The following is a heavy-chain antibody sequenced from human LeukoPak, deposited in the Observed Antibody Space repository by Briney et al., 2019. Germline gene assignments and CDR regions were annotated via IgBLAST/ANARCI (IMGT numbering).Heavy chain of an antibody. J-gene: IGHJ5*02. CDR3: AISAGSYPGWVP. D-gene: IGHD3-10*01. Sequence: SVTVSCKASGRTFSSYAISWVRQAPGQGLEWMGGIIPIFGTANYAQKFQGRVTITADESTSTAYMELSSLRSEDTAVYYCAISAGSYPGWVPWGQGTLVTVSS. V-gene: IGHV1-69*13. CDR1: GRTFSSYA. CDR2: IIPIFGTA.